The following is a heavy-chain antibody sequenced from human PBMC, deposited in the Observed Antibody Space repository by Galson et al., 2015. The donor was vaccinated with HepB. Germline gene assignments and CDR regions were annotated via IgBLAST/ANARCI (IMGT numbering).Heavy chain of an antibody. Sequence: SVKVSCKASGYTFTSYDINWVRQATGQGLEWMGWMNPNSGNTGYAQKSQGRVTMTRNTSISTAYMELSSLRSEDTAVYYCATGIAAAGAPWSTYYYYYYMDVWGKGTTVTVSS. D-gene: IGHD6-13*01. V-gene: IGHV1-8*01. CDR1: GYTFTSYD. J-gene: IGHJ6*03. CDR3: ATGIAAAGAPWSTYYYYYYMDV. CDR2: MNPNSGNT.